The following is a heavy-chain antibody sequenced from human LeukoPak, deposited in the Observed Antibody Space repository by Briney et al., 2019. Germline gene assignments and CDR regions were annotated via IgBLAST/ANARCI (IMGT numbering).Heavy chain of an antibody. V-gene: IGHV4-39*01. J-gene: IGHJ5*02. CDR1: GGSISSSSYY. CDR2: IYYSGST. CDR3: ARHLDSSSWYGIGWFDP. D-gene: IGHD6-13*01. Sequence: SETLSLTCTVSGGSISSSSYYWGWIRQPPGKGLEWIGSIYYSGSTYYNPSLKSRVTISVDTSKNQFSLKLSSVTAADTAVYYCARHLDSSSWYGIGWFDPWGQGTLVTVSS.